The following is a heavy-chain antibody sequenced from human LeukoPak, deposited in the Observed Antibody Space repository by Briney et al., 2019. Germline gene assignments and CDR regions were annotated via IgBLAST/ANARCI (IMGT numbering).Heavy chain of an antibody. CDR3: AKAGIGADGAGFLCEY. CDR2: ASYYVGKQ. CDR1: GFTFSDYA. Sequence: WGSLTLSCAASGFTFSDYAMSWVRQAPGKGLEWVSTASYYVGKQYHADSVRGRFTVSRDNSRNTVSLQMSSLRVEDTGIYYCAKAGIGADGAGFLCEYWGQGTLVTVSS. V-gene: IGHV3-23*01. J-gene: IGHJ4*02. D-gene: IGHD1-1*01.